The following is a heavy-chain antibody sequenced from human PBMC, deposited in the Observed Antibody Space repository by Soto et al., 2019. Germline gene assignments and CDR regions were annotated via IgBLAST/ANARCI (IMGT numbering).Heavy chain of an antibody. J-gene: IGHJ4*02. CDR3: AKDRVGGTFYTPLGF. V-gene: IGHV3-30*18. CDR2: ITYDGSNK. Sequence: GGSLRLSCQASGFNFDNYGMHWVRQAPGKGLEWVAVITYDGSNKYYADSVKGRFTISRDNSKNTLSLHLNTLKPEDTAVYHCAKDRVGGTFYTPLGFWGQGTLVTVSA. D-gene: IGHD1-7*01. CDR1: GFNFDNYG.